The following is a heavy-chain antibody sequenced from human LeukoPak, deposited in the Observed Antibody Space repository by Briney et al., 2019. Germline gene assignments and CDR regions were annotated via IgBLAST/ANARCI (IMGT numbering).Heavy chain of an antibody. CDR2: THNSGST. J-gene: IGHJ5*02. Sequence: SETLSLTCTVSAGSITSHDYYWSWIRQAPGKGLEWIGYTHNSGSTFYNPSLKSRFTISVDTSKNQFSLKVRSVTATDTTVHYCAREGHDFWSGSRGWFDPWGPGTLVTVSS. D-gene: IGHD3-3*01. CDR1: AGSITSHDYY. V-gene: IGHV4-30-4*01. CDR3: AREGHDFWSGSRGWFDP.